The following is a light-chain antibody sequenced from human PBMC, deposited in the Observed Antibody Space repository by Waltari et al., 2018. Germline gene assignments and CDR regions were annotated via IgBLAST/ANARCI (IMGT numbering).Light chain of an antibody. CDR3: NSYTGSSSWV. Sequence: QSALTQPASVSGSPGQSITISCTGTSSDVGFYNYVSWYQQHPGKAPKLIIYDVSERPSVVSHRFSGSKSGNTASLTISGLQAEDEADYYCNSYTGSSSWVFGGGTKLTVL. CDR1: SSDVGFYNY. J-gene: IGLJ3*02. V-gene: IGLV2-14*01. CDR2: DVS.